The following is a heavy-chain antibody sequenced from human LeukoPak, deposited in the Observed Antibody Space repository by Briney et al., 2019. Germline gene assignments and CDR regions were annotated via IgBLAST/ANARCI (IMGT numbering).Heavy chain of an antibody. CDR2: IIACCGLV. Sequence: PGGSLRLSCEASGFTFNNYAMTWVRQAPGKGLEWVSTIIACCGLVFYADFLRGRFTISRDSSKNRLYLYMNGLRAGDTAVYYCSKDLRGGNDYRDYDYYYYGIDVWGQGTTVTVS. V-gene: IGHV3-23*01. J-gene: IGHJ6*02. CDR3: SKDLRGGNDYRDYDYYYYGIDV. CDR1: GFTFNNYA. D-gene: IGHD4-17*01.